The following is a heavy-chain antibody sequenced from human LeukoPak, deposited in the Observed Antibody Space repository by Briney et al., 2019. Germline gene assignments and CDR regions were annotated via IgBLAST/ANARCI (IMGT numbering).Heavy chain of an antibody. J-gene: IGHJ4*02. CDR3: ARVLRPMASQYYFDY. CDR1: GASINTYY. V-gene: IGHV4-59*01. CDR2: IYYSGTT. Sequence: PSGTLSLTCTVSGASINTYYWSWIRQPPGKGLEWIGYIYYSGTTSYNPSLKTRVTISVDTSKNQFSLKLSSVTAADTAVYYCARVLRPMASQYYFDYWGQGTLVTVSS. D-gene: IGHD3-10*01.